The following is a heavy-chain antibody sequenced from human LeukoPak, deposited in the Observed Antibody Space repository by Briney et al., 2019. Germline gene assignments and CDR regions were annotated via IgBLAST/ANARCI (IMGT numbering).Heavy chain of an antibody. CDR3: ARRDISSGWSFDY. CDR1: GGSISNYH. J-gene: IGHJ4*02. D-gene: IGHD6-19*01. CDR2: IHISGST. Sequence: KSSETLSLTCTVSGGSISNYHWSWIRQPAGKGLEWIGQIHISGSTNYNPPLKSRVTMSIDTTEDQVSLTIRSVTAADTAFYYCARRDISSGWSFDYWGQGTLVTVSS. V-gene: IGHV4-4*07.